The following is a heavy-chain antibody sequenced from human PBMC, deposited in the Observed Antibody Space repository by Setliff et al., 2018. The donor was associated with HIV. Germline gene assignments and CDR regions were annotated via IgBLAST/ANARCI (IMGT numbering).Heavy chain of an antibody. Sequence: GASVKVSCKASGYTFTSYYMHWVRQAPGQGLEWMAWMNPNSGNTGYTQKFQGRVTITADKSTSTAYMELRSLRSEDTAVYFCARDMMRWLVMVPGATRGYFDAWGQGALVTVSS. J-gene: IGHJ4*02. V-gene: IGHV1-8*03. CDR2: MNPNSGNT. CDR3: ARDMMRWLVMVPGATRGYFDA. D-gene: IGHD3-16*01. CDR1: GYTFTSYY.